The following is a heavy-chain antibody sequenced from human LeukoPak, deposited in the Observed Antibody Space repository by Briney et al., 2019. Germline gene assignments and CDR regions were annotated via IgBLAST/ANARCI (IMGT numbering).Heavy chain of an antibody. J-gene: IGHJ4*02. CDR1: GFTFSSYE. CDR3: ARTAFSSSWYDY. D-gene: IGHD6-13*01. Sequence: PGGSLRLSCAASGFTFSSYEMNWVRQAPGKGLEWVSYISSSGSTIYYADSVKGRFTISRDNAKNSVYLQMNSLRAEDTAVYYCARTAFSSSWYDYWGQGTLVTVSS. V-gene: IGHV3-48*03. CDR2: ISSSGSTI.